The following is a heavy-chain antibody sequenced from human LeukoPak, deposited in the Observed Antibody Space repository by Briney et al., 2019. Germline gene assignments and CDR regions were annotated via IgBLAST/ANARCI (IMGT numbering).Heavy chain of an antibody. CDR3: ARSAADAFDY. J-gene: IGHJ4*02. CDR2: INSDGAT. Sequence: GESLKISCAASGFTFRGYWMHWVRQVPGKGLVWVSLINSDGATSHADSVKGRFTISRDNAKNTLYLQMNSLRAEDTAVYYCARSAADAFDYWGQGTLVTVSS. CDR1: GFTFRGYW. V-gene: IGHV3-74*01.